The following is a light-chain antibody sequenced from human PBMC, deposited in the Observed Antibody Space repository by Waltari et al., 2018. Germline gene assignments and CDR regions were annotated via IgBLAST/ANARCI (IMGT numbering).Light chain of an antibody. J-gene: IGKJ1*01. CDR1: QSVSSY. CDR2: DAS. Sequence: EIVLTQSPATLSLSPGERATLSCRASQSVSSYLAWYQQKPGQAPRPLIYDASNRATVIPARFSDSESGTDFTLTISSLEPEDFAVYYCQQRSNQGTFGQGTKVEIK. CDR3: QQRSNQGT. V-gene: IGKV3-11*01.